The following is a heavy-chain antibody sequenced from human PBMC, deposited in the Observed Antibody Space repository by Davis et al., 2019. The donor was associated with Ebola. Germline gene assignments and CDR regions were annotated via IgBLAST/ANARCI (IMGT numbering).Heavy chain of an antibody. CDR2: INPSGGST. CDR3: ARGRYGLWPMRVAFDI. CDR1: GYTFTSYY. V-gene: IGHV1-46*01. D-gene: IGHD2-21*01. J-gene: IGHJ3*02. Sequence: ASVKVSCKASGYTFTSYYMHWVRQAPGQGLEWMGIINPSGGSTSYAQKFQGRVTMTRDTSTSTAYMELSSLRSEDTAVYYCARGRYGLWPMRVAFDIWGQGTMVTVSS.